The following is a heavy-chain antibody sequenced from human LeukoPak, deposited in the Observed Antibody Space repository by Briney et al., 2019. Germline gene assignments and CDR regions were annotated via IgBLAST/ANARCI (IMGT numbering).Heavy chain of an antibody. V-gene: IGHV1-2*02. J-gene: IGHJ4*02. D-gene: IGHD2-8*01. CDR3: ARRYCTNGVCYFDY. CDR1: GYTFTSYY. Sequence: ASVKVSCKASGYTFTSYYMHWVRQAPGQGLEWMGWINPNSGGTNYAQKFQGRVTMTRDTSISTAYMELSRLRSDDTAVYYCARRYCTNGVCYFDYWGQGTLVTVSS. CDR2: INPNSGGT.